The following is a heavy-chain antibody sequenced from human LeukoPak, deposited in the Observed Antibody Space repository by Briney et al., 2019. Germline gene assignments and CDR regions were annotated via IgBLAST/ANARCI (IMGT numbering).Heavy chain of an antibody. J-gene: IGHJ4*02. CDR3: AREDSGWYVDY. Sequence: GASVKVSCKASGYTFTDYYMHWVRQAPGQGPECMGWINPNSAGTNYAQKFEGRVTMTRDTSISTAYMELTRLRSDDTAVYYCAREDSGWYVDYWGQGTLVTVSS. CDR1: GYTFTDYY. CDR2: INPNSAGT. D-gene: IGHD6-19*01. V-gene: IGHV1-2*02.